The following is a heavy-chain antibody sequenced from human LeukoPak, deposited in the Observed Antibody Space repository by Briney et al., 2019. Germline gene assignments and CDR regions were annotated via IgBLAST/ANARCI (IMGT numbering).Heavy chain of an antibody. CDR1: GFTFRNSW. Sequence: GGSLRLSCAASGFTFRNSWMTWVRQAPGKGLEWVSNIRPDGGQAQYADSLEGRITISRDNVRNSLFLQLNSLRTEDTAVYFCATSSDWAFDHWGQGTLVTVSS. CDR3: ATSSDWAFDH. J-gene: IGHJ4*02. V-gene: IGHV3-7*01. D-gene: IGHD6-19*01. CDR2: IRPDGGQA.